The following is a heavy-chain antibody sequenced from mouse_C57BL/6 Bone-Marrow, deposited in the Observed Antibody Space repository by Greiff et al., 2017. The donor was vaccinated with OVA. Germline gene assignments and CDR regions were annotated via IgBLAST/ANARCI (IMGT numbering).Heavy chain of an antibody. CDR2: IYPRSGNT. CDR1: GYTFTSYG. CDR3: ARRWRWLLLWYFDV. J-gene: IGHJ1*03. V-gene: IGHV1-81*01. Sequence: QVQLQQSGAELARPGASVKLSCKASGYTFTSYGISWVKQRTGKGLEWIGEIYPRSGNTYYNEKFKGKATLTADKSSSTAYMVLLIRISEYSSVYFCARRWRWLLLWYFDVWGTGTTVTVSS. D-gene: IGHD2-3*01.